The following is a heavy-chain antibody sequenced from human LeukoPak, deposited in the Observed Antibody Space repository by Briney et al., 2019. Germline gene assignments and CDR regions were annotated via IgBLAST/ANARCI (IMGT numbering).Heavy chain of an antibody. CDR2: IRYDGSNK. CDR1: GFTFSSYG. V-gene: IGHV3-30*02. J-gene: IGHJ4*02. CDR3: AKDATVTTGYYFDY. Sequence: GGSLRLSCAASGFTFSSYGMHRVRQAPGEGLEWVAFIRYDGSNKYYADSVKGRFTISRDNSKNTLYLQMNSLRAEDTAVYYCAKDATVTTGYYFDYWGQGTLVTVSS. D-gene: IGHD4-17*01.